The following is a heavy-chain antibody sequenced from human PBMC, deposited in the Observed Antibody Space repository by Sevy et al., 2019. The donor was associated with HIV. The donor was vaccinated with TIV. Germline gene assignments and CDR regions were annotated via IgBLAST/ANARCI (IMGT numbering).Heavy chain of an antibody. CDR2: ISSSSSYI. D-gene: IGHD2-8*02. CDR1: GFTFSSYS. CDR3: ARDWECTGGVCYFMDV. V-gene: IGHV3-21*04. Sequence: GESLKISCAASGFTFSSYSMNWVRQAPGKGLEWVSSISSSSSYIYYADSVKGRFTISRDNAKNSLYLQMNSLRAEDTAVYYCARDWECTGGVCYFMDVWGQGTTVTVSS. J-gene: IGHJ6*02.